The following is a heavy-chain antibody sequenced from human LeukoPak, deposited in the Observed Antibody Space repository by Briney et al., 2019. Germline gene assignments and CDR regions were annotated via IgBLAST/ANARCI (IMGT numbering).Heavy chain of an antibody. J-gene: IGHJ4*02. Sequence: HPGGSLRLSCIVSKFTFGDYAMNWVRQAPGKGLEWVGFIRSEHFGGTTEYAASVKGRFTFSRDDSKNIAYLQMNSLKTEDTGVYYCARGIAEPGSHGGAFDSWGQGTLVTVSS. V-gene: IGHV3-49*04. D-gene: IGHD6-19*01. CDR1: KFTFGDYA. CDR3: ARGIAEPGSHGGAFDS. CDR2: IRSEHFGGTT.